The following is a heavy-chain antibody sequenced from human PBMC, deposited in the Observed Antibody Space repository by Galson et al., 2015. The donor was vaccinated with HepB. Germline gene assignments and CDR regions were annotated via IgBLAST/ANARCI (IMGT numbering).Heavy chain of an antibody. D-gene: IGHD3-22*01. J-gene: IGHJ3*01. Sequence: SETLSLTCTVSGGSISSTTYYWGWIRQPPGKGLEWIGIMYASGSTHYNPSLKSRVTISIDTSKNQFSLKLRSVTAADTAVYFCATITTTTFDVWGQGTMVTVSS. CDR3: ATITTTTFDV. CDR2: MYASGST. V-gene: IGHV4-39*01. CDR1: GGSISSTTYY.